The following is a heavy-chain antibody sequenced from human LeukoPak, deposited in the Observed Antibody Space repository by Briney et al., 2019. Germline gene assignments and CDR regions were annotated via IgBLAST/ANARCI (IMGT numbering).Heavy chain of an antibody. D-gene: IGHD3-22*01. V-gene: IGHV1-2*02. J-gene: IGHJ3*02. CDR2: INPNSGGT. CDR1: GYTFAAYY. Sequence: ASVKVSCKASGYTFAAYYMHWVRQAPGQGLEWMAWINPNSGGTNYAQKFQGRVTMTRDTSISTAYMELSRLRSDDTAVYYCARDYYDSSGFGAFDIWGQGTMVTVSS. CDR3: ARDYYDSSGFGAFDI.